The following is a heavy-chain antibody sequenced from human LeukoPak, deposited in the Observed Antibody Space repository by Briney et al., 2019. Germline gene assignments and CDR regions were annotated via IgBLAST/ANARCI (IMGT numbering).Heavy chain of an antibody. D-gene: IGHD5-24*01. Sequence: TSETLSLTCTVSGGSISSISYYWGWIRQAPGKGLEWIGSIYYSGSTYYNPSLKSRVTISVDTSKNQFSLKLSSATAADTAVYYCARISRGMATTFDYWGQGTLVTVSS. J-gene: IGHJ4*02. V-gene: IGHV4-39*01. CDR1: GGSISSISYY. CDR2: IYYSGST. CDR3: ARISRGMATTFDY.